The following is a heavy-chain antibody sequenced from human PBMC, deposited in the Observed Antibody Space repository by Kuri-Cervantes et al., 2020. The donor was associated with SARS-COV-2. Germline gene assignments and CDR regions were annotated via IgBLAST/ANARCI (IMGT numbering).Heavy chain of an antibody. J-gene: IGHJ5*02. CDR2: IYHSGST. V-gene: IGHV4-30-2*01. Sequence: LRLSCAVSGGSISSGGYSWSWIRQPPGKGLEWIGYIYHSGSTYYNPSPKSRVTISVDRSKNQFSLKLSSVTAADTAVYYCATGRVVPGGYWFDPWGQGILVTVSS. D-gene: IGHD2-2*01. CDR3: ATGRVVPGGYWFDP. CDR1: GGSISSGGYS.